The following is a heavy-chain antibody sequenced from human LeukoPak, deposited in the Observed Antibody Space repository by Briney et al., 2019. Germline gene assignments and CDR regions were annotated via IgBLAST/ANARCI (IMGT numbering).Heavy chain of an antibody. CDR2: LSHSGSS. CDR3: ARARYANAWYAFDT. CDR1: GSSISTYY. Sequence: SETLSLTCTVSGSSISTYYWSWIRQPPGRGLEWIGYLSHSGSSDSNPSLKSRVTILVDTSKNQFSLKLTSVTAADTAVYYCARARYANAWYAFDTWGQGTMVTVSS. V-gene: IGHV4-59*01. D-gene: IGHD2-2*01. J-gene: IGHJ3*02.